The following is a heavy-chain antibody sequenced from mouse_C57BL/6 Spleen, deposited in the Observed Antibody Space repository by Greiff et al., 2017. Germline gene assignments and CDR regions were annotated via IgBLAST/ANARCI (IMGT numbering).Heavy chain of an antibody. CDR2: IDPADGET. CDR1: GFNIKDYY. V-gene: IGHV14-2*01. CDR3: ASFCGRSPLAY. J-gene: IGHJ3*01. D-gene: IGHD1-1*01. Sequence: VQLQQSGAELVKPGASVKLSCTASGFNIKDYYMHWVKQRTEQGLEWIGRIDPADGETNSAPNFQGKATITADTSSNTAYLQLSSLTTEYTAVNYCASFCGRSPLAYWGQGTLVTVSA.